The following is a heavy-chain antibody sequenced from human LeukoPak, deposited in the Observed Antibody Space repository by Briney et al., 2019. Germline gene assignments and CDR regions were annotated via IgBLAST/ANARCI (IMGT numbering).Heavy chain of an antibody. Sequence: GASVKVSCKASGHTFTGSAIHWVRQAPGQRLEWMGWINAGNGNTKYSQKFQGRVTITRDTSASTAYMELSSLTSEDTAVYYCAREGAVSWSEIDYWGQGTLVTVSS. J-gene: IGHJ4*02. CDR3: AREGAVSWSEIDY. CDR2: INAGNGNT. D-gene: IGHD6-13*01. V-gene: IGHV1-3*01. CDR1: GHTFTGSA.